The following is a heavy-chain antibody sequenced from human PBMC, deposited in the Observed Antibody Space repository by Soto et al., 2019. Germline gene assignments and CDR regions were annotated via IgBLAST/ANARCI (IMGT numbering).Heavy chain of an antibody. Sequence: QVQLQESGPGLVKPSQTLSLTCTVSGGSISSGDYYWSWLRQPPGKGLEWIGYIHYSGSTYYNPSRNSRFIISVDTTKNQFSLKLSSVTAADTAVYYCARDWGNDIVVVPAAPGWFDPWGQGTLVTVSS. V-gene: IGHV4-30-4*01. CDR2: IHYSGST. J-gene: IGHJ5*02. CDR3: ARDWGNDIVVVPAAPGWFDP. CDR1: GGSISSGDYY. D-gene: IGHD2-2*01.